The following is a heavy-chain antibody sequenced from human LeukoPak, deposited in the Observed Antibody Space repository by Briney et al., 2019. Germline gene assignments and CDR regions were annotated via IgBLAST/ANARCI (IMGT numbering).Heavy chain of an antibody. V-gene: IGHV3-23*01. CDR3: ARDLSLGNPGGFDY. CDR2: ISGSGGST. Sequence: PGGSLRLSCAASGFTFSSYAMSWVRQAPGKGLEWVSAISGSGGSTYYADSVKGRFTISRDNAKNSMYLQMNGLRAEDTGVYYCARDLSLGNPGGFDYWGQGALVTVSS. CDR1: GFTFSSYA. D-gene: IGHD3-16*01. J-gene: IGHJ4*02.